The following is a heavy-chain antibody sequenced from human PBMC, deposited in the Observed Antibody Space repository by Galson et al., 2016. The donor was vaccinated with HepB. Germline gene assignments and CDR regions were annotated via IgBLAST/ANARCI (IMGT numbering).Heavy chain of an antibody. CDR1: GFSLSTSGMC. V-gene: IGHV2-70*01. D-gene: IGHD3-10*01. CDR2: IDWDDDK. Sequence: PALVTPTQTLTLTCTFSGFSLSTSGMCVSWIRQPPGKALEWLALIDWDDDKSYSTSLKTRLTISKDTSKNQVVLTMTNMDPVYTATYYCARIARRGSYSLHLDYWGQGTLVTVSS. J-gene: IGHJ4*02. CDR3: ARIARRGSYSLHLDY.